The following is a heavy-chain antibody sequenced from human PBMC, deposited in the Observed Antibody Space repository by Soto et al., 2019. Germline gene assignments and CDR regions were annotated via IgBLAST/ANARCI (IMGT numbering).Heavy chain of an antibody. V-gene: IGHV4-39*01. D-gene: IGHD2-8*01. CDR3: ARHGVYAQPKYGMDV. CDR2: IYYSGST. Sequence: XATLSLTCTVSGGSISSSSYYWGWIRQPPGKGLEWIGSIYYSGSTYYNPSLKSRVTISVDTSKNQFSLKLSSVTAADTAVHYCARHGVYAQPKYGMDVWGQGTTVTVSS. CDR1: GGSISSSSYY. J-gene: IGHJ6*02.